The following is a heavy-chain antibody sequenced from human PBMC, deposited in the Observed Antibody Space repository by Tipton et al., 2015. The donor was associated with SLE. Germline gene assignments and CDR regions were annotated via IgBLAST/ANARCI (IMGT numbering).Heavy chain of an antibody. J-gene: IGHJ4*02. Sequence: TLSLTCAVYGGSFSGYYWSWIRQPPGKGLEWIGYIYTSGSTNYNPSLKSRVTISVDTSKNQFSLKLSSVTAADTAVYYCARGSPHYYYGSGSYHPSCFDYWGQGTLVTVSS. V-gene: IGHV4-4*08. CDR3: ARGSPHYYYGSGSYHPSCFDY. CDR2: IYTSGST. D-gene: IGHD3-10*01. CDR1: GGSFSGYY.